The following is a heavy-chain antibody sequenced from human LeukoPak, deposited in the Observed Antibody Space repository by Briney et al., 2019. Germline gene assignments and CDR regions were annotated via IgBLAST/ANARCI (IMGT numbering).Heavy chain of an antibody. CDR1: GFTFSSYG. CDR2: ISYDGSNK. Sequence: AGGSLRLSCAASGFTFSSYGMHWVRQAPGKGLEWVAVISYDGSNKYYADSVKGRFTISRDNSKNTLYLQMNSLRAEDTAVYYCARNGEYCSSTSCGDYWGQGTLVTVSS. J-gene: IGHJ4*02. CDR3: ARNGEYCSSTSCGDY. V-gene: IGHV3-30*03. D-gene: IGHD2-2*01.